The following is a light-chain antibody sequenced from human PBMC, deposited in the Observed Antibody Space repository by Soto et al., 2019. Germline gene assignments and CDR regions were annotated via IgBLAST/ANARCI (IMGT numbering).Light chain of an antibody. CDR2: YDS. CDR1: NIGSKR. CDR3: QVWDITTDHYV. Sequence: SYELTQPPSVSVAPERTARLTCGGDNIGSKRVHWYRQKPAQAPGLVIYYDSDRPSGIPERFSGSNSGNTATLTINRVEAGDEADYYCQVWDITTDHYVFGTGTKVTVL. V-gene: IGLV3-21*04. J-gene: IGLJ1*01.